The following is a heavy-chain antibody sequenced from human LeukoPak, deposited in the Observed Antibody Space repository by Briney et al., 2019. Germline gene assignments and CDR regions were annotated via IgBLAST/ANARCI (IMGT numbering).Heavy chain of an antibody. CDR3: ARGDTAMVTFDY. J-gene: IGHJ4*02. CDR1: GFSFSYYS. Sequence: AGGSLRLSCAASGFSFSYYSMNWVRQAPGKGLEWVSSISSSSTYIYYADSMKGRFTIFRDNAKNSLYLQMNSLRAEDTAVYYCARGDTAMVTFDYWGQGTLVTVSS. V-gene: IGHV3-21*01. D-gene: IGHD5-18*01. CDR2: ISSSSTYI.